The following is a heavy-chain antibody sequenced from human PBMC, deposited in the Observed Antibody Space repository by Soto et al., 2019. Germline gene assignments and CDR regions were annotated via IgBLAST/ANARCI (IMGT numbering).Heavy chain of an antibody. Sequence: PSETLSLTCAVSDGSISTDNWWTWVRQPPGKGLEWIGEIYHSGSTNYNPSLKSRVTISLDKSKNQFSLKLTSVTAADTAVYYCARGTGYCSGGSCYNYFDPWGQGTLVTVSS. CDR2: IYHSGST. CDR3: ARGTGYCSGGSCYNYFDP. CDR1: DGSISTDNW. J-gene: IGHJ5*02. D-gene: IGHD2-15*01. V-gene: IGHV4-4*02.